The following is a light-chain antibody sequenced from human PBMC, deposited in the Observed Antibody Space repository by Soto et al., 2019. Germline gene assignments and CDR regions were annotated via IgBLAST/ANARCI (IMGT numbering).Light chain of an antibody. CDR2: QVS. V-gene: IGKV2-24*01. Sequence: VLTQTPLSSPVTLGQPASISCRSSQSLVYSDGNTYLSLLQQRPGQPPRLLIYQVSNRFSGVPDRFSGSGAGTDFTLKISRVEAEDVGVYSCIQSSHVPRTFGQGTKVEIK. J-gene: IGKJ1*01. CDR1: QSLVYSDGNTY. CDR3: IQSSHVPRT.